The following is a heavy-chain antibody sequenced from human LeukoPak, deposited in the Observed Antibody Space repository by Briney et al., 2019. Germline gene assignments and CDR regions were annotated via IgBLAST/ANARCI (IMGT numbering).Heavy chain of an antibody. CDR3: ARGAPTTRIGAGRFDY. V-gene: IGHV1-46*01. J-gene: IGHJ4*02. CDR2: INPSGGST. D-gene: IGHD5-12*01. CDR1: GYNLTNYY. Sequence: GASVKVSCKAFGYNLTNYYVHWVRQAPGQGLEWMREINPSGGSTSYAQKLQGRITVTRDTYTNTVYMDLSSLRSEDTATYYCARGAPTTRIGAGRFDYWGQGSLLTVAS.